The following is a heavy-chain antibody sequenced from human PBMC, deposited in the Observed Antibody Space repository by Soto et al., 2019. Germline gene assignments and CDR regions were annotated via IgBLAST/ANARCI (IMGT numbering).Heavy chain of an antibody. CDR3: AHDRRSLAGEWFDP. D-gene: IGHD3-16*01. Sequence: SGPTLVNPTQTLTLTCTFSGFSLSTSGVGVGWIRQPPGKALEWLALIYRDDDKRYSPSLKSRLTITKDTSKNQVVLTMTNMDPVDTATYYCAHDRRSLAGEWFDPWGQGTLVTVSS. CDR1: GFSLSTSGVG. J-gene: IGHJ5*02. V-gene: IGHV2-5*02. CDR2: IYRDDDK.